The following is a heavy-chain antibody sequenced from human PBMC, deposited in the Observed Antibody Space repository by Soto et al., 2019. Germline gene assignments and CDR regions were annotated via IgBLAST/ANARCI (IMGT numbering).Heavy chain of an antibody. CDR2: INSNGGYT. J-gene: IGHJ4*02. V-gene: IGHV1-46*01. CDR3: ARAAYSGPDF. Sequence: QVQLVQSGAEVKKPGASVKVSCKASGYTFTNYFIHWMRQAPGQGLEWMGSINSNGGYTRYAQRFQGRVTMTRDTSTSTLYREISTLTSDDTATYCCARAAYSGPDFWGQGTLVSVSS. CDR1: GYTFTNYF. D-gene: IGHD5-12*01.